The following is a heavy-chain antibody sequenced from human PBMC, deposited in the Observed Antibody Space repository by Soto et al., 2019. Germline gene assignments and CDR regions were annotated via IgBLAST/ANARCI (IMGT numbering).Heavy chain of an antibody. CDR1: GYTYTSYD. CDR2: MNPNSGNT. Sequence: QVQLVQSGAEVKKPGASVKVSCKASGYTYTSYDINWMRQATGQGLEWMGWMNPNSGNTGYAQKFQGRGTKTRNTPIRTAYMELSSLRSDDRAVYCCTREHSRGWSKDLGQEALVTVSS. CDR3: TREHSRGWSKD. D-gene: IGHD6-19*01. J-gene: IGHJ4*02. V-gene: IGHV1-8*01.